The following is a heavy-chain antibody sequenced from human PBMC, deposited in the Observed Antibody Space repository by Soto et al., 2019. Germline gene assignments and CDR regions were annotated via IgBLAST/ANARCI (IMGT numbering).Heavy chain of an antibody. V-gene: IGHV4-34*01. D-gene: IGHD3-16*01. Sequence: SETLSLTCAVYGGSFSGYYWSWIRQPPGKGLEWIGEINHSGSTNYNPSLKSRVTISVDTSKNQFSLKLSSVTAADTAVYYCARGRLKGYYYYYGMDVWGQGTTVTVS. J-gene: IGHJ6*02. CDR2: INHSGST. CDR3: ARGRLKGYYYYYGMDV. CDR1: GGSFSGYY.